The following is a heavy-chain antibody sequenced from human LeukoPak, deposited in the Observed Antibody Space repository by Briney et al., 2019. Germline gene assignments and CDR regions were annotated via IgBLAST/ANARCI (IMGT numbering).Heavy chain of an antibody. CDR3: ARDTRPETITMVRGADFDY. D-gene: IGHD3-10*01. CDR2: ISSSSSYI. Sequence: GSLRLSCAASGFTFSSYSMNWVRQAPGKGLEWVSSISSSSSYIYYADSVKGRFTISRDNAKNSLYLQMNSLRAEDTAVYYCARDTRPETITMVRGADFDYWGQGTLVTVSS. CDR1: GFTFSSYS. J-gene: IGHJ4*02. V-gene: IGHV3-21*01.